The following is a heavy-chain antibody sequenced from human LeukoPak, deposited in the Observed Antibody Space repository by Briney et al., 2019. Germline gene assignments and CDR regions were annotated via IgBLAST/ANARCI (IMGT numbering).Heavy chain of an antibody. D-gene: IGHD3-22*01. Sequence: GGSLRLSCAASGFSFDDYAMHWVRQAPGKGLEWVSGITYHSGTIGYAESVQGRFTTSRDNAKSSLYLQMNSLRAEDTAVYYCARDQTYYYDSSGYYAFDIWGQGTMVTVSS. CDR3: ARDQTYYYDSSGYYAFDI. CDR1: GFSFDDYA. CDR2: ITYHSGTI. V-gene: IGHV3-9*01. J-gene: IGHJ3*02.